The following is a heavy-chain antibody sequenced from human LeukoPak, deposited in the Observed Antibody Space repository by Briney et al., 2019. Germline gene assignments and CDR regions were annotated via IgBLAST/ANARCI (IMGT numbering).Heavy chain of an antibody. J-gene: IGHJ3*02. Sequence: ASVKVSCKASGGTFSSYAISWVRQAPGQGLEWMGGIIPIFGTANYAQKFHGRVTITADESTSTAYMELSSLRSEDTAVYYCAVVVTANPGAFDIWGQGTMVTVSS. V-gene: IGHV1-69*13. CDR2: IIPIFGTA. CDR3: AVVVTANPGAFDI. D-gene: IGHD2-21*02. CDR1: GGTFSSYA.